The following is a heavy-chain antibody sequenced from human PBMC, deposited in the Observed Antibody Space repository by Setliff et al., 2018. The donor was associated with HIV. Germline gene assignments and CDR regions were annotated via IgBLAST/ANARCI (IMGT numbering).Heavy chain of an antibody. CDR1: GYTFTRYG. V-gene: IGHV1-18*01. J-gene: IGHJ4*02. CDR2: ISPNNGNT. CDR3: ARMPELRFLEWLSLSDYYFNA. Sequence: ASVKVSCKTSGYTFTRYGLAWVRQAPGQGLEWMGWISPNNGNTNYGQNFENRVTMTTDTSTSTAYMELRGLRSDDTAVYYCARMPELRFLEWLSLSDYYFNAWGQGTLVTVSS. D-gene: IGHD3-3*01.